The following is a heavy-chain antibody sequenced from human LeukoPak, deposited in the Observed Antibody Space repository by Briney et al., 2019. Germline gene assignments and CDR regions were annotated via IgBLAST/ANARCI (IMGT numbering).Heavy chain of an antibody. D-gene: IGHD1-26*01. CDR2: IYYSGST. CDR3: ASAYSGSYPFDH. Sequence: SETLSLTCAVYGGSFSGYYWSWIRQPPGQGLEWIGSIYYSGSTNYNPSLESRVTISVDTSKNQFSLKLNSATAADTAVYYCASAYSGSYPFDHWGQRTLVSVSS. V-gene: IGHV4-59*01. J-gene: IGHJ4*02. CDR1: GGSFSGYY.